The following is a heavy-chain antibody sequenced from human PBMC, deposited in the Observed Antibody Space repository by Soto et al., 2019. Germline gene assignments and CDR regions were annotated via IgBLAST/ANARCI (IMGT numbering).Heavy chain of an antibody. CDR3: AHRRGAYSNWNDGDFDY. CDR1: GFSLSATGVG. D-gene: IGHD1-1*01. CDR2: IYWDDDK. J-gene: IGHJ4*02. V-gene: IGHV2-5*02. Sequence: QIALKESGPTLVNDTQTLTLTCTFSGFSLSATGVGVGWIRQPPGKALECLALIYWDDDKRYNPSLKSRLTIAKDTFRNQVVLTMTNMDPVDTATYYCAHRRGAYSNWNDGDFDYWGQGALVTVSS.